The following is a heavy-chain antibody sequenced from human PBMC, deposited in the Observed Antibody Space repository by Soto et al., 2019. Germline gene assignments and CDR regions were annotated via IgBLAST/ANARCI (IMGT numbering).Heavy chain of an antibody. CDR3: VKDGAVTFSGWFFDY. CDR1: GFPFSRFA. Sequence: GGSLRLSCSASGFPFSRFAIHWVRQAPGKGLVYVSGISFNGGVTYYADSVKGRFSISRDNSKNTVHLQMSSLRAEDTAVYYCVKDGAVTFSGWFFDYWGQGTPVTVSS. CDR2: ISFNGGVT. V-gene: IGHV3-64D*06. D-gene: IGHD4-4*01. J-gene: IGHJ4*02.